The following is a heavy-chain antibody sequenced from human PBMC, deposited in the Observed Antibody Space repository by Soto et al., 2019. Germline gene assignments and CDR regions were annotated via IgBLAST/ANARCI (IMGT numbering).Heavy chain of an antibody. CDR3: AHSPKLVFDFWSGSRPSPTFDY. V-gene: IGHV2-5*01. Sequence: GSGPTLVNPTQTLTLTCTFSGFSLSTSGVSVGKIHQPKGKAKEWLALIYWNDDKRYGPSLKSRLTITKDTSKNQVVLTMTNMDPVDTATYYCAHSPKLVFDFWSGSRPSPTFDYWGQGTLVTVSS. CDR2: IYWNDDK. D-gene: IGHD3-3*01. J-gene: IGHJ4*02. CDR1: GFSLSTSGVS.